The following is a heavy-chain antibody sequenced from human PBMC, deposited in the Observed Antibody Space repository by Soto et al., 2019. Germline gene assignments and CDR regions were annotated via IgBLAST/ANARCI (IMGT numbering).Heavy chain of an antibody. D-gene: IGHD1-1*01. CDR2: IKSWSDGGKT. CDR1: GFTFKNAW. J-gene: IGHJ4*02. V-gene: IGHV3-15*01. CDR3: TTGTTVAKYYFDF. Sequence: EGQLVESGGGLVEPGETLRLSCAASGFTFKNAWMSWVRQAPGKGLEWVGRIKSWSDGGKTDYGAPVKGRFSISRDDAKNTLSLQMNSLRTEDTAVYYCTTGTTVAKYYFDFWGQGTLVNVSS.